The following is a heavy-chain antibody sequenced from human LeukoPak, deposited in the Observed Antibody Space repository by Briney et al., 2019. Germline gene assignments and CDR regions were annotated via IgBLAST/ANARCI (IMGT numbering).Heavy chain of an antibody. CDR1: GYTFTSYG. CDR2: ISAYNGNT. V-gene: IGHV1-18*01. Sequence: ASVTVSCKASGYTFTSYGISWVRQAPGQGLEWMGWISAYNGNTNYAQKLQGRVTMTTDTSTSTACMELRSLRSDDTAVYYCARDGRSPGAFDIWGQGTMVTVSS. CDR3: ARDGRSPGAFDI. J-gene: IGHJ3*02. D-gene: IGHD1-1*01.